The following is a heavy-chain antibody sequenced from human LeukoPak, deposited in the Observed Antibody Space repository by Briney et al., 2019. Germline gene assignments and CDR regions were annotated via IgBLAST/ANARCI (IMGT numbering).Heavy chain of an antibody. CDR1: GFTVSSNY. J-gene: IGHJ4*02. Sequence: PGGSLRLSCAASGFTVSSNYMNWVRQAPGKGLEWVSVIYGGGNIYYADSVKGRFTISRDKSKNTLYLQMNSLRAEDTAIYYCAKCPLFYDSRGYEYWGQGTLVTVSS. D-gene: IGHD3-22*01. V-gene: IGHV3-53*01. CDR2: IYGGGNI. CDR3: AKCPLFYDSRGYEY.